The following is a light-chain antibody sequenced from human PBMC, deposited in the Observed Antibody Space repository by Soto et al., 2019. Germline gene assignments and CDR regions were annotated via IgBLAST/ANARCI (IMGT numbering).Light chain of an antibody. CDR3: QQYYSFPWT. J-gene: IGKJ1*01. CDR2: GAS. CDR1: QSVSSNY. Sequence: EIVLAQSPGTLSLSPGERATLSCRASQSVSSNYLAWYQQRPGQAPRLLIYGASSRATGIPDRFSGSGSGTDFTLTISCLQSEDFATYYCQQYYSFPWTFGQGTKVDIK. V-gene: IGKV3-20*01.